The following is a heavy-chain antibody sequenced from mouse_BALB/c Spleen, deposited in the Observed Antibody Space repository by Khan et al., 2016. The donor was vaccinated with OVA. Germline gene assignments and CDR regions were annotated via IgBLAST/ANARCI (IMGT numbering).Heavy chain of an antibody. CDR1: GYSITSGYA. J-gene: IGHJ2*01. Sequence: EVQLQESGPGLVKPSQSLSLTCTVTGYSITSGYAWNWIRQFPGNKLEWMGYISYSGVTSYTPSLKSRITITRDTSKNQFFLQLKSETTEDRATYYCARGNYYVYYFDYWGQGTTLTVSS. CDR3: ARGNYYVYYFDY. CDR2: ISYSGVT. V-gene: IGHV3-2*02. D-gene: IGHD1-1*01.